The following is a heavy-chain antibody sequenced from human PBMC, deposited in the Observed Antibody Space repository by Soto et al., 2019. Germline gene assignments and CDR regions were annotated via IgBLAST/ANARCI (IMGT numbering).Heavy chain of an antibody. V-gene: IGHV4-39*01. Sequence: PSETLSLTCTVSGGSLSSSSYYWGWIRQPPGKGLEWIGSIYYSGSTYYNPSLKSRVTISVDTSKNQFSLKLSSVTAADTAVYYCAREILAFDYWGQGTLVTVSS. CDR1: GGSLSSSSYY. CDR2: IYYSGST. D-gene: IGHD2-8*02. CDR3: AREILAFDY. J-gene: IGHJ4*02.